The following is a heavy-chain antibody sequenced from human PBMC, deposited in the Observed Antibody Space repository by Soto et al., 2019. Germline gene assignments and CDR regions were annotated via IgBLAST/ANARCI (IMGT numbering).Heavy chain of an antibody. CDR2: INPNTGGT. Sequence: QVQLVQSGAEVKKPGASVKVSCRASGYTFTDYYMHWVRQAPGQGLVWMAWINPNTGGTNYAQKFQGRVTMTRDTSISTAYMELSRLTSDDTAVYYCARGGYSSGYPTDYWGQGTLVTVSS. CDR1: GYTFTDYY. CDR3: ARGGYSSGYPTDY. V-gene: IGHV1-2*02. D-gene: IGHD3-22*01. J-gene: IGHJ4*02.